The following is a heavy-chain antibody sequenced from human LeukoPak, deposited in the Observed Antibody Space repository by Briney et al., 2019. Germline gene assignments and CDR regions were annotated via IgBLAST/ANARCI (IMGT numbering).Heavy chain of an antibody. J-gene: IGHJ4*02. CDR2: ISSSSYI. D-gene: IGHD3-22*01. V-gene: IGHV3-21*01. Sequence: GGSLRLSCAASGFTFSSYSMNWVRQAPGKGLEWVSSISSSSYIYYADSAKGRFTISRDNAKNSLYLQMNSLRAEDTAVYYCARAQAYYDSSGSPTNHFDYWGQGTLVTVSS. CDR3: ARAQAYYDSSGSPTNHFDY. CDR1: GFTFSSYS.